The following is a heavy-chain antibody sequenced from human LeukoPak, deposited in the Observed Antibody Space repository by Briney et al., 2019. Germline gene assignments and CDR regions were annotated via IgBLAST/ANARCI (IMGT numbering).Heavy chain of an antibody. CDR3: AKMKGHPLPKYYMDV. D-gene: IGHD1-26*01. CDR2: ISGSGDNT. J-gene: IGHJ6*01. CDR1: GLSLSGFA. Sequence: GRSLRLFCAASGLSLSGFAMSWVRRTTGKGLEWVSGISGSGDNTLYADSVKGRFTISRDNSKNTLYLEMNSLRAEDTAIYYCAKMKGHPLPKYYMDVWGQGTTVTVSS. V-gene: IGHV3-23*01.